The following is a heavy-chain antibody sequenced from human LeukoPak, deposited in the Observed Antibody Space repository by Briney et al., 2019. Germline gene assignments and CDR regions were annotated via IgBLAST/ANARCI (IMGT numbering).Heavy chain of an antibody. CDR3: ARTDEKRISGSASYYRGRPVNY. CDR2: INHSGST. J-gene: IGHJ4*02. CDR1: GGSLSSGGYS. D-gene: IGHD3-10*01. Sequence: PSQTLSLTCAVSGGSLSSGGYSWSWIRQPPGKGLEWIGYINHSGSTNYNPSLKSRVTISIDTSKNQFSLNLTSVTAADTAIYYCARTDEKRISGSASYYRGRPVNYWGQGALVTVSS. V-gene: IGHV4-30-2*01.